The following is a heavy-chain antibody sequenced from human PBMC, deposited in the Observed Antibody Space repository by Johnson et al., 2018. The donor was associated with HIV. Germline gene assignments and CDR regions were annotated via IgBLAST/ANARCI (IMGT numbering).Heavy chain of an antibody. Sequence: VQLVESGGGVVQPGRSLRLSCAASGFTFSNFGFHWVRQAPGKGLEWVGRIKSKTDGGTTDYAAPVKGRFTISRDDSKNSLYLQMNSLKTEDTAVYYCASDRGLWFGEFGAFDIWGQGTMVTVSS. CDR2: IKSKTDGGTT. CDR1: GFTFSNFG. CDR3: ASDRGLWFGEFGAFDI. D-gene: IGHD3-10*01. J-gene: IGHJ3*02. V-gene: IGHV3-15*01.